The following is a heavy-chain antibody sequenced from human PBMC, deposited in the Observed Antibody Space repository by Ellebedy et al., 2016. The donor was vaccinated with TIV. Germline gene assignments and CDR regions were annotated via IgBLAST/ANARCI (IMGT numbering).Heavy chain of an antibody. J-gene: IGHJ3*02. V-gene: IGHV3-64*01. CDR3: ARALGGGWYQDVDAFDI. CDR2: ISSNGGST. Sequence: GGSLRLXXAASGFTFSSYWMHWVRQAPGKGLEYVSAISSNGGSTYYANSVKGRFTISRDNSKNTLYLQMGSLRAEDMAVYYCARALGGGWYQDVDAFDIWGQGTMVTVSS. D-gene: IGHD6-19*01. CDR1: GFTFSSYW.